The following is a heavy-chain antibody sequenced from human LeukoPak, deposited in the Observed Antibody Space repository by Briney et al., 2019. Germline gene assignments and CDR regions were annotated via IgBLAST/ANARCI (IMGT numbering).Heavy chain of an antibody. V-gene: IGHV3-21*01. J-gene: IGHJ4*02. CDR2: ISSSSSYI. CDR1: GFTFSSYS. Sequence: RGSLRLSCAASGFTFSSYSMNWVRQAPGKGLEWVSSISSSSSYIYYADSVKGRFTISRDNAKNSLYLQMNSLRAEDTAVYYCASGIAAADYWGQGTLVTVSS. CDR3: ASGIAAADY. D-gene: IGHD6-13*01.